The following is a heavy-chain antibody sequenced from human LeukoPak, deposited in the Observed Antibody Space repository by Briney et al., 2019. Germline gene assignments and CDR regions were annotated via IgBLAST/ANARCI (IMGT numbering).Heavy chain of an antibody. V-gene: IGHV1-18*01. D-gene: IGHD3-16*01. Sequence: ASVTVSCKASGYNLRSHGITWVRQARGQGLEWMGWISGYNGDIKEAQKFQGRLTMTTETSTSTAYMELRSLRSDDTAVYYCAGFSVFGADTSPRYNSGMDVWGQGTTVIVSS. J-gene: IGHJ6*02. CDR3: AGFSVFGADTSPRYNSGMDV. CDR2: ISGYNGDI. CDR1: GYNLRSHG.